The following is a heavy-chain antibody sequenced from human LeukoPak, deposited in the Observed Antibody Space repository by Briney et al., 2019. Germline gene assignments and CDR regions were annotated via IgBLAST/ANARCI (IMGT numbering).Heavy chain of an antibody. J-gene: IGHJ6*04. Sequence: SQALSLTCTVSGGSISSGGYYWSWIRQHLGKGLEWIGYIYYSGSTYYNPSLKSRVTISVDTSKNQFSLKLSSVTAADTAVYYCASAVVVVAATQYYYYGMDVWGKGTTVTVSS. CDR1: GGSISSGGYY. CDR3: ASAVVVVAATQYYYYGMDV. V-gene: IGHV4-31*03. D-gene: IGHD2-15*01. CDR2: IYYSGST.